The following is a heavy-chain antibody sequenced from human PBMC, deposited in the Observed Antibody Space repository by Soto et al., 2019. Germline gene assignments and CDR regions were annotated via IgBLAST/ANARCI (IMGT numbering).Heavy chain of an antibody. CDR2: IIPIFGTA. D-gene: IGHD3-10*01. Sequence: ASVKVSCKASGGTFSSYAISWVRQAPGQGLEWMGGIIPIFGTANYAQKFQGRVTITADESTSTAYMELSSLRSEDTAVYYCARDLEIWFGELLGPGMRNYYYYYGMDVWGQGTTVTVSS. CDR3: ARDLEIWFGELLGPGMRNYYYYYGMDV. CDR1: GGTFSSYA. J-gene: IGHJ6*02. V-gene: IGHV1-69*13.